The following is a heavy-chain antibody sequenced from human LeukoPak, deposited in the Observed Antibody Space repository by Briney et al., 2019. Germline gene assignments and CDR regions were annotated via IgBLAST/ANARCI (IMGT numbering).Heavy chain of an antibody. CDR3: ARRGSSWYLVSFDY. CDR2: IYYSGST. V-gene: IGHV4-39*01. J-gene: IGHJ4*02. Sequence: SETLSLTCTVSGDSISSSSYYWGWIRQPTGKGLERIGNIYYSGSTFYNPSLKSRVTISVDTSKNQFSLKLSSVTAADTAVYYCARRGSSWYLVSFDYWGQGTLVTVSS. D-gene: IGHD6-13*01. CDR1: GDSISSSSYY.